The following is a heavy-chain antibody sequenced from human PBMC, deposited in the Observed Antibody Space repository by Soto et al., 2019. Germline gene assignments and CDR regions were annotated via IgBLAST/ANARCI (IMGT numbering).Heavy chain of an antibody. CDR2: ISPDGGST. Sequence: ASVKVSCRASGYDFTDHYIHWVRQAPGQGLEWMGIISPDGGSTRYSQQFQARITMTRDTSTSTVYMELSSLRSEDTAVYYCARAPRGGVIIVITSAQIDYWGQGTLVTVSS. J-gene: IGHJ4*02. D-gene: IGHD3-10*01. V-gene: IGHV1-46*01. CDR1: GYDFTDHY. CDR3: ARAPRGGVIIVITSAQIDY.